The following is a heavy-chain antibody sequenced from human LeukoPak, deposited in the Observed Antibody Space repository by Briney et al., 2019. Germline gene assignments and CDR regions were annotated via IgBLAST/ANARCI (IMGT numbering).Heavy chain of an antibody. J-gene: IGHJ4*02. CDR1: RFTFSNAW. V-gene: IGHV3-15*01. CDR2: IKSKTDGGTT. Sequence: EGSLRLSCAASRFTFSNAWMSWVRQAPGKGLEWVCRIKSKTDGGTTDYAAPVKGRFTISRDDSKNTLYLQMNSLKTEDTAVYYCTTAGGSYQNFDYWGQGTLVTVSS. D-gene: IGHD1-26*01. CDR3: TTAGGSYQNFDY.